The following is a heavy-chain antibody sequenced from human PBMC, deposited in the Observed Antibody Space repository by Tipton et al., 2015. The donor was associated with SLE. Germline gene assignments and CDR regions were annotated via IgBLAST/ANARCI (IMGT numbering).Heavy chain of an antibody. CDR2: ISSSSANI. V-gene: IGHV3-21*01. CDR1: GFTFSRYS. J-gene: IGHJ6*03. Sequence: SLRLSCAASGFTFSRYSMNWVRQPPGKGLEWISSISSSSANIYYAGSVKGRFTISRDNAKNSVHLQMNSLRAEDTAVYYCAKESPDYYYMDVWGKGTTVTVSS. CDR3: AKESPDYYYMDV.